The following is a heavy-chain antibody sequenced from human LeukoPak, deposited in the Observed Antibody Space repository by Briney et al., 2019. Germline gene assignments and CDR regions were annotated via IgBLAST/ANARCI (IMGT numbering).Heavy chain of an antibody. CDR1: GFTVSSSY. D-gene: IGHD3-10*01. Sequence: PGGSLRLSCAASGFTVSSSYMSWVRQAPGKGLEWVSVIYSSGSTYYADSVKGRFTISRDNSKNTLYLQMNSLRAEDTAVYYCALIRYGSGSYYFDYWGQGTLVTVSS. V-gene: IGHV3-66*01. J-gene: IGHJ4*02. CDR2: IYSSGST. CDR3: ALIRYGSGSYYFDY.